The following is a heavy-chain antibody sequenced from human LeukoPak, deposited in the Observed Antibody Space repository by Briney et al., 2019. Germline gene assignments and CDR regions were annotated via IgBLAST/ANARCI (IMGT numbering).Heavy chain of an antibody. Sequence: SVKVSCKASGGTFSSYAISWVRQAPGQGLEWMGGIIPIFGTANYAQKFQGRVTITTDESTSTAYMELSSLRSEDTAIYYCAREGGSCTSNSCSDYFDYWGQGTLVTVSS. D-gene: IGHD5-12*01. J-gene: IGHJ4*02. CDR3: AREGGSCTSNSCSDYFDY. CDR1: GGTFSSYA. CDR2: IIPIFGTA. V-gene: IGHV1-69*05.